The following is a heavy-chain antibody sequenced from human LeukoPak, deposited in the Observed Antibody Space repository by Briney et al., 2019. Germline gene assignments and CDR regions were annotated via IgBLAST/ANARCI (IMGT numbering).Heavy chain of an antibody. CDR2: ISGDVGST. CDR1: GFTFGDYA. CDR3: AKAPLSITMIVVS. D-gene: IGHD3-22*01. Sequence: GGSVRLSCEASGFTFGDYAMSWVRQAPGKGLEWVGLISGDVGSTYYAESVKGRFTISRDNSKNSLYLQMNSLRTEDTALYYCAKAPLSITMIVVSWGQGTLVTVSS. V-gene: IGHV3-43*02. J-gene: IGHJ4*02.